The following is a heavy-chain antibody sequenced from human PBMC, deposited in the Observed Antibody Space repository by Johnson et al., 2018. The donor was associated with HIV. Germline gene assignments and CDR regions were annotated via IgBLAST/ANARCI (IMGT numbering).Heavy chain of an antibody. CDR1: GFTVSSNY. V-gene: IGHV3-20*04. Sequence: VQLVESGGGLIQPGGSLRLSCAASGFTVSSNYMSWVRQAPGKGLVWVSGINWNGGSKGYADSVKGGFTISRDNAKNSLYLQMNSLRAEDTAVYYCAKDRLFGFRDDAFDIWGQGTMVTVSS. D-gene: IGHD3-16*01. CDR3: AKDRLFGFRDDAFDI. J-gene: IGHJ3*02. CDR2: INWNGGSK.